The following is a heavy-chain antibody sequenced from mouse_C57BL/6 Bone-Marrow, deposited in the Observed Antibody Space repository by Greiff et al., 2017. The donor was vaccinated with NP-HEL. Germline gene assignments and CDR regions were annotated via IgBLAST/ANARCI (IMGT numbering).Heavy chain of an antibody. J-gene: IGHJ2*01. CDR1: GYTFTSYW. D-gene: IGHD3-2*02. Sequence: QVQLQQPGTELVKPGASVKLSCKASGYTFTSYWMHWLKQRPGQGLEWIGNINPNNGGTNDNEKFKNKATLTVDKSSLTAYIQLSSLTSEDSAVYYCAIDSGYAFDYWGQGTTLTVSS. CDR3: AIDSGYAFDY. CDR2: INPNNGGT. V-gene: IGHV1-53*01.